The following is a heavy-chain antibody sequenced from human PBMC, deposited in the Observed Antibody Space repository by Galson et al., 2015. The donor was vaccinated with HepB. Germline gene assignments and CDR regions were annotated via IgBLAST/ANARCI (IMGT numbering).Heavy chain of an antibody. CDR2: ISYDGSNK. CDR3: AREMGLGSSWYYVGGRGFDY. D-gene: IGHD6-13*01. CDR1: GFTFSSYA. Sequence: SLRLSCAASGFTFSSYAMHWVRQAPGKGLEWVAVISYDGSNKYYADSVKGRFTISRDNSKNTLYLQMNSLRAEDTAVYYCAREMGLGSSWYYVGGRGFDYWGQGTLVTVSS. V-gene: IGHV3-30*04. J-gene: IGHJ4*02.